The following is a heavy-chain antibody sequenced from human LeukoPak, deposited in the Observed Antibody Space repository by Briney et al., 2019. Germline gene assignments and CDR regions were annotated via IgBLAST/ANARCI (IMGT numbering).Heavy chain of an antibody. V-gene: IGHV1-18*01. CDR2: ISAYNGNT. CDR3: AREKGYYDSSGYPDY. D-gene: IGHD3-22*01. CDR1: GGTFSSYA. Sequence: ASVKVSCKASGGTFSSYAISWVRQAPGQGLEWMGWISAYNGNTNYAQKLQGRVTMTTDTSTSTAYMELRSLRSDDTAVYYCAREKGYYDSSGYPDYWGQGTLVTVSS. J-gene: IGHJ4*02.